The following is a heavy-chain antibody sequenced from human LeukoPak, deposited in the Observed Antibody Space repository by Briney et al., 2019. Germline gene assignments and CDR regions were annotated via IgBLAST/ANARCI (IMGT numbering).Heavy chain of an antibody. V-gene: IGHV3-53*04. Sequence: GGSLRLSCAASGFTVSSYFMSWVREAPGKGLEWVSVIHSGGSTLYADSVKGRFTISRHNSKNTLYLQVNSLRAEDTAVYFCARGGSSGNDYSSFDIWGQGTMVTVSS. CDR1: GFTVSSYF. J-gene: IGHJ3*02. CDR2: IHSGGST. CDR3: ARGGSSGNDYSSFDI. D-gene: IGHD5-12*01.